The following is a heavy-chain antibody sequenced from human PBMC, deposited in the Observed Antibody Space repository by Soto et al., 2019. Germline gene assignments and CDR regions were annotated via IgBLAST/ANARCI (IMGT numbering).Heavy chain of an antibody. CDR1: GYTFQSYD. D-gene: IGHD3-10*01. CDR3: TRENSYHGPESYNKFDF. CDR2: VNPNRGTT. J-gene: IGHJ4*02. Sequence: XSVKVSRMASGYTFQSYDIIWVRQAAGPGLEWMGWVNPNRGTTGYSRKFQGRVTMTRDTYISTYYMDLSGVRSDDTDVYYCTRENSYHGPESYNKFDFWGQGTLVTVSS. V-gene: IGHV1-8*01.